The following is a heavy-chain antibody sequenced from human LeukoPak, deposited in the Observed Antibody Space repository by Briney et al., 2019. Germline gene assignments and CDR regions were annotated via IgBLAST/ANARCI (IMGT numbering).Heavy chain of an antibody. D-gene: IGHD3-22*01. CDR2: ISCSGGST. J-gene: IGHJ4*02. V-gene: IGHV3-23*01. CDR1: GLTLSTLG. CDR3: ASLGHYYDSSGYPTFDY. Sequence: GGTLRLSCAASGLTLSTLGMSWVRQAPGRGLEWVSAISCSGGSTYYADSVQGRFTISRDNSKNTLYLQMNSLRAEDTAVYYCASLGHYYDSSGYPTFDYWGQGTLVTVSS.